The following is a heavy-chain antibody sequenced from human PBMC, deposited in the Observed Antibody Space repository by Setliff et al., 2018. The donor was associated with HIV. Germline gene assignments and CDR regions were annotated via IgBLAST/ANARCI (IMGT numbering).Heavy chain of an antibody. Sequence: ASVKVSCKASGYTFTSYYMQWVRQAPGQGLEWMGMINPREGTTTSTQKFQGRLTMTKDTSTSTVHMELSGLTSDDTAIYYCARMGGYTTTVREVDVGGTARGGFDHWGQRTLVTVSS. CDR2: INPREGTT. J-gene: IGHJ4*02. CDR1: GYTFTSYY. V-gene: IGHV1-46*01. D-gene: IGHD5-18*01. CDR3: ARMGGYTTTVREVDVGGTARGGFDH.